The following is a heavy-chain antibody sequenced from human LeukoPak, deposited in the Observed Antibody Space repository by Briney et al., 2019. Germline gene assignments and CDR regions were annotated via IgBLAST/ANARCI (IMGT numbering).Heavy chain of an antibody. CDR3: ARDFCGGDCYSFWFDP. CDR2: IYTGGST. CDR1: GGSISSYY. V-gene: IGHV4-4*07. D-gene: IGHD2-21*02. Sequence: PSETLSLTCTVSGGSISSYYWSWIRQPAGKGLEWLGSIYTGGSTNYNPSLKSRVTMSVDTSKNQFSLKLSSVTAADTAVYYCARDFCGGDCYSFWFDPWGQGTQVTVSS. J-gene: IGHJ5*02.